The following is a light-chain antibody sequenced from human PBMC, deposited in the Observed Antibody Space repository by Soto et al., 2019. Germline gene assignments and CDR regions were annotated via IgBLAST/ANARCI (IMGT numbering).Light chain of an antibody. J-gene: IGKJ3*01. CDR1: QTIGNY. V-gene: IGKV1-39*01. Sequence: DIQMTQSPSSLSASVGDRVTITCRASQTIGNYLIWYQQKPGKAPNLLIYDASTLQSGVPSRFSGGGSGTDFTLTINSLQPEDFATYYCQQSDSIPLTFGPGTKVDIK. CDR2: DAS. CDR3: QQSDSIPLT.